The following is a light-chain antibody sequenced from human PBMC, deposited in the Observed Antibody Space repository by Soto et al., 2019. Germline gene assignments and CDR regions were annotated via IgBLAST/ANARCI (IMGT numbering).Light chain of an antibody. CDR1: HSIRSW. CDR2: EAS. V-gene: IGKV1-5*01. CDR3: QQDDTDWT. Sequence: DIQMTQSPSTLSASVGDRVTITCRASHSIRSWLAWFQQKPGKAPKLLLYEASSLESGVPSRFSGSGSGTEFILTISSLQPDDFATYYFQQDDTDWTFGQGTKVEVK. J-gene: IGKJ1*01.